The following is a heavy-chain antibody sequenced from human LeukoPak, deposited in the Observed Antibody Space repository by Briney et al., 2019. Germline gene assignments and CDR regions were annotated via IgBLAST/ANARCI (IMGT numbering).Heavy chain of an antibody. J-gene: IGHJ3*02. CDR2: ISSSSSSYI. V-gene: IGHV3-21*01. CDR1: GFTFSSYS. Sequence: GGSLRLSCAASGFTFSSYSMNWVRQAPGKGLEWVSSISSSSSSYIYYADSVKGRFTISRDNAKNSLYLQMNSLRAEDTAVYYCARARQPGGAFDIWGQGTMVTVSS. CDR3: ARARQPGGAFDI. D-gene: IGHD3-10*01.